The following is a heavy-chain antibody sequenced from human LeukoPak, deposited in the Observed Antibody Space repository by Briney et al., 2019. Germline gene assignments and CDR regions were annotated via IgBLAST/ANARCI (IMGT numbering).Heavy chain of an antibody. CDR3: ARGAAVAGLDY. Sequence: GGSLRLSCAASGFTLSSYEMNWVRQALGKGLEWVSYISSSGSTIYYADSVKGRFTISRDNAKNSLYLQMNSLRAEDTAVYYCARGAAVAGLDYWGQGTLVTVSS. D-gene: IGHD6-19*01. J-gene: IGHJ4*02. CDR1: GFTLSSYE. V-gene: IGHV3-48*03. CDR2: ISSSGSTI.